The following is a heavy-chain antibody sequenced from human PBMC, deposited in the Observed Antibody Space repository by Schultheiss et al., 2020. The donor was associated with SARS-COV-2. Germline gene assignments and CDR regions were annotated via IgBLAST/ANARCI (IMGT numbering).Heavy chain of an antibody. Sequence: SETLSLTCTVSGGSISSSSYYWGWIRQPPGKGLEWIGSIYHSGSTNYNPSLKSRVTISVDTSKNQFSLRLSSVTAADTAVYYCARNSNWNYEFGGQGTLVTVSS. CDR3: ARNSNWNYEF. CDR1: GGSISSSSYY. V-gene: IGHV4-39*07. CDR2: IYHSGST. J-gene: IGHJ4*02. D-gene: IGHD1-7*01.